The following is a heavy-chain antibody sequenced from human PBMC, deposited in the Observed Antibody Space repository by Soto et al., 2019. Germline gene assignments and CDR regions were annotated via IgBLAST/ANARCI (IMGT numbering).Heavy chain of an antibody. CDR2: INHAGST. D-gene: IGHD4-4*01. V-gene: IGHV4-34*01. CDR3: ARDSTRRGACDI. Sequence: QVHLQQWGAGLLKPSETLSLTCAVYSGSFSVYYWNWIRQSPGKGLEWIVEINHAGSTNYNPSLKSRVTISVDTSKNQFSLKLSSVTAADTAVYFCARDSTRRGACDIWGQGTMVTVSS. J-gene: IGHJ3*02. CDR1: SGSFSVYY.